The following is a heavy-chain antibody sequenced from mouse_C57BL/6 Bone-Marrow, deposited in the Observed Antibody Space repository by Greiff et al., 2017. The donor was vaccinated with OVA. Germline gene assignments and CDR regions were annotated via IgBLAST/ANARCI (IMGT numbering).Heavy chain of an antibody. J-gene: IGHJ3*01. V-gene: IGHV5-15*01. D-gene: IGHD1-1*01. Sequence: EVQLVESGGGLVQPGGSLKLSCAASGFTFSDYGMAWVRQAPRKGPEWVAFISNLAYSIYYADTVTGRFTISRENAKNTLYLEMSSLRSEDTAMYYCARYYYGFAYWGQGTLVTVSA. CDR1: GFTFSDYG. CDR3: ARYYYGFAY. CDR2: ISNLAYSI.